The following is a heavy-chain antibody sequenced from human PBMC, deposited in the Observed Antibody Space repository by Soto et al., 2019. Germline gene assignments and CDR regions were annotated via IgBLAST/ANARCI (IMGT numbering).Heavy chain of an antibody. Sequence: GGSLRLSCAPSEFTFSTYAMTWVRQAPGETLEWVSSIWGNGGGGTTSYADSVKGRFTISRDNSKSKLYLRMTSLRVEDTAVYYCTKDPNGDYIGAFDFWGQGILVTVS. CDR1: EFTFSTYA. J-gene: IGHJ3*01. CDR2: IWGNGGGGTT. V-gene: IGHV3-23*01. CDR3: TKDPNGDYIGAFDF. D-gene: IGHD4-17*01.